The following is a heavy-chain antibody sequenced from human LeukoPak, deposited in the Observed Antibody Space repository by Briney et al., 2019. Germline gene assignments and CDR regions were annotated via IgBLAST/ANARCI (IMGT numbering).Heavy chain of an antibody. V-gene: IGHV3-48*04. CDR2: ISSSSSTI. J-gene: IGHJ4*02. Sequence: GGSLRLSCAASGFTFSSYIMNWVRQAPGKGLEWVSYISSSSSTIYYADSVKGRFTISRDNAKNSLYLQMNSLRAEDTAVYYCARDFLVRSLVRGYNWGQGTVVTVSS. CDR1: GFTFSSYI. CDR3: ARDFLVRSLVRGYN. D-gene: IGHD3-10*01.